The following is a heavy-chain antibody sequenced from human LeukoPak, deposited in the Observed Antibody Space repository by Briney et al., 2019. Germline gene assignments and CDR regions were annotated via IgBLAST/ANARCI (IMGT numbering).Heavy chain of an antibody. D-gene: IGHD6-13*01. CDR1: GFTFSSYG. Sequence: PGGSLRLSCGASGFTFSSYGMHWARQAPGKGLEWVAVIWYDGSNKYYADSVKGRFTISRDNSKNTLYLQMNSMRAEDTAVYYCARVAVYISSWQYYWGQGTLVTVSS. J-gene: IGHJ4*02. CDR3: ARVAVYISSWQYY. CDR2: IWYDGSNK. V-gene: IGHV3-33*01.